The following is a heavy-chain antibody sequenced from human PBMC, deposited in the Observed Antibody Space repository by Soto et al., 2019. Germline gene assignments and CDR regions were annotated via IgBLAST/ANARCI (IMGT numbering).Heavy chain of an antibody. V-gene: IGHV1-69*01. CDR1: GGIFSTYA. Sequence: QVQLVQSGAEVKKPGSSVKVSCKASGGIFSTYAISWFRQAPGQGLEWMGGIIPIFGTPNYAQRVQGRVTITADESTSTAYMELSRLRSEDTAVYYCARDRDDYGSGNYYNRIDFWGQGTLVTVSS. CDR2: IIPIFGTP. J-gene: IGHJ4*02. D-gene: IGHD3-10*01. CDR3: ARDRDDYGSGNYYNRIDF.